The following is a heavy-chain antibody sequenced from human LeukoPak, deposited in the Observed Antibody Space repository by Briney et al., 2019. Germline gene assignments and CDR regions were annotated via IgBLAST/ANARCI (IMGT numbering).Heavy chain of an antibody. D-gene: IGHD6-13*01. CDR1: GGTFSSYA. J-gene: IGHJ4*02. V-gene: IGHV1-69*01. Sequence: SVKVSCKASGGTFSSYAISWVRQAPGQGLEWMGGIIPIFGTANYAQKFQGRVTITADESTSTAYMELSSLRSEDTAVYYCASTESAQHYSSSWYDYWGQGTLVTVSS. CDR3: ASTESAQHYSSSWYDY. CDR2: IIPIFGTA.